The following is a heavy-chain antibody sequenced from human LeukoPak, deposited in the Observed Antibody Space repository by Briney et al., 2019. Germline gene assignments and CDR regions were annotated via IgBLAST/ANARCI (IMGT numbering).Heavy chain of an antibody. CDR2: ISYDGSNK. CDR1: GFTSSSYG. CDR3: AKDVSGYSSSWYSPLFDY. D-gene: IGHD6-13*01. J-gene: IGHJ4*02. Sequence: GGSLRLSCAASGFTSSSYGMHWVRQAPGKGLEWVAVISYDGSNKYYADSVKGRFTISRDNSKNTLYLQMNSLRAEDTAVYYCAKDVSGYSSSWYSPLFDYWGQGTLVTVSS. V-gene: IGHV3-30*18.